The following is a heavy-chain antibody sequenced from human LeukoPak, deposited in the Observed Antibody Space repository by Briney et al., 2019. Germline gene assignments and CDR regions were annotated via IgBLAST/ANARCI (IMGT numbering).Heavy chain of an antibody. CDR3: AKLNYGDYVFDY. J-gene: IGHJ4*02. V-gene: IGHV3-30*18. D-gene: IGHD4-17*01. Sequence: GGSLRLSCAASGFTFSSYGMHWARQAPGKGLEWVAVISYDGSNKYYADSVKGRFTISRDNSKNTLYLQMNSLRAEDTAVYYCAKLNYGDYVFDYWGQGTLVTVSS. CDR1: GFTFSSYG. CDR2: ISYDGSNK.